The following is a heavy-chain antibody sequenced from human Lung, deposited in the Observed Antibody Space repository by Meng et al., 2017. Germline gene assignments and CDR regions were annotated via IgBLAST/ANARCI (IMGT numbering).Heavy chain of an antibody. D-gene: IGHD4-17*01. J-gene: IGHJ4*02. CDR2: ITGDGSST. V-gene: IGHV3-74*01. Sequence: GGAGGGLVQPGGVLRFSCAALGFTFSTHWMHWGRQAPGKGLEWVSRITGDGSSTIYADSVQGRFTMSRDNAKNTLSLQMNSLRAEDTAVYYCARGGVTTDDWGQGTLVTVSS. CDR1: GFTFSTHW. CDR3: ARGGVTTDD.